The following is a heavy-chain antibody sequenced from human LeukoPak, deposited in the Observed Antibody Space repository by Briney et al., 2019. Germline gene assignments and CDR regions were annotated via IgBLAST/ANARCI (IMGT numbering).Heavy chain of an antibody. Sequence: PSETLSLTCAVYGGSFSGYYWSWIRQPPGKGLEWIGEINHSGSTNYNPSLKSRVTISVDASKNQFSLKLSSVTAADTAVYYCARGGRGDSSSWYFPYYYYYYMDVWGKGTTVTVSS. J-gene: IGHJ6*03. CDR1: GGSFSGYY. V-gene: IGHV4-34*01. CDR3: ARGGRGDSSSWYFPYYYYYYMDV. D-gene: IGHD6-13*01. CDR2: INHSGST.